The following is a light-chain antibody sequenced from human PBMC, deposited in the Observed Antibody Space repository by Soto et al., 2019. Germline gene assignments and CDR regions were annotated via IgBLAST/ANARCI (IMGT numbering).Light chain of an antibody. CDR3: QQYDNYSPLT. J-gene: IGKJ4*01. V-gene: IGKV1-5*01. CDR2: DAY. Sequence: DIQMTQSPSTLSASVGDRVTITCRASQSISSWLAWYQQKPGKAPKLLSYDAYSLESGAPSRFSGRRSGTEFTLTTAGVQPEDFATYFCQQYDNYSPLTFGGGTKLDIK. CDR1: QSISSW.